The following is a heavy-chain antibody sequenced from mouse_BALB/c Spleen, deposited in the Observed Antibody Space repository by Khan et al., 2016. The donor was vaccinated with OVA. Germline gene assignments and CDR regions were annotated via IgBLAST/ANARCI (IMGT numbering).Heavy chain of an antibody. V-gene: IGHV2-2*02. CDR1: GFSLTNYG. J-gene: IGHJ3*01. CDR3: ARNYDYDEGLAY. Sequence: QVQLKESGPGLVAPSQSLSITCTISGFSLTNYGVHWVRQPPGKGLEWLVVIWSGGSTDYNAVFISRLNISKDSSKSQAFFKMDSLQANDTAIYYCARNYDYDEGLAYWGQGTLVTVSA. CDR2: IWSGGST. D-gene: IGHD2-4*01.